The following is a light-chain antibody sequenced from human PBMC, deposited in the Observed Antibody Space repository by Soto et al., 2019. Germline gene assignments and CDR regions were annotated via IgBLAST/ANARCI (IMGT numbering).Light chain of an antibody. CDR2: GAT. Sequence: IVLTPSPGTLSLSPGERATLSCRVSQSVSNNYLVWYQQKPGQAPRLLIHGATTRATGIPARFSGSGSGTEFTLTISSLQSEDFAVYYCQQYNNWPRTFGQGTKVDI. CDR1: QSVSNN. CDR3: QQYNNWPRT. J-gene: IGKJ1*01. V-gene: IGKV3-15*01.